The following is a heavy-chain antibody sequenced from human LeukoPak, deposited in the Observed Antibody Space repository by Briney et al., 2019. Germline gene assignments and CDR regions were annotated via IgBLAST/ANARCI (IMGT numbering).Heavy chain of an antibody. J-gene: IGHJ4*02. D-gene: IGHD3-3*01. V-gene: IGHV5-51*01. Sequence: VESLKISCKGSGYTFSSYWIGWVRQMPGKGLEWMGIIYPGDSDTRYSPSLQGQVTISVDTSIGTAYLQWSSLKDSDTAIYYCARQNDFRLDYWGQGTLVTVSS. CDR2: IYPGDSDT. CDR3: ARQNDFRLDY. CDR1: GYTFSSYW.